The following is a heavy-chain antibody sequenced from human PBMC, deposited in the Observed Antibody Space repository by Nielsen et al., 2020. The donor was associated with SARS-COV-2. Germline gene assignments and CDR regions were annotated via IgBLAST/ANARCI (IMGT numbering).Heavy chain of an antibody. CDR2: ISWNSGSI. D-gene: IGHD6-13*01. V-gene: IGHV3-9*01. Sequence: SLRLSCAASGFTFDDYAMHWVRQAPGKGLEWVSGISWNSGSIGYADSVKGRFTISRDNAKNSLYLQMNSLRAEDTALYYCATGAAAGTGNYYYGMDVWGQGTTVTVSS. J-gene: IGHJ6*02. CDR3: ATGAAAGTGNYYYGMDV. CDR1: GFTFDDYA.